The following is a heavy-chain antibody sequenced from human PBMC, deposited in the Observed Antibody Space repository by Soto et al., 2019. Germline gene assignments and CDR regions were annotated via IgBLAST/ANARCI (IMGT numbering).Heavy chain of an antibody. Sequence: SETLSLTCSVSVGSISSSNWWSFVRQPPGKGLEWIGEIYHSGSTNYNPSLKSRVTTSVDKSKNQFSLKLSSVTAADTAVYYCAPLRGRDGYNGYWGQGTLVTVS. J-gene: IGHJ4*02. V-gene: IGHV4-4*02. CDR1: VGSISSSNW. D-gene: IGHD3-16*01. CDR3: APLRGRDGYNGY. CDR2: IYHSGST.